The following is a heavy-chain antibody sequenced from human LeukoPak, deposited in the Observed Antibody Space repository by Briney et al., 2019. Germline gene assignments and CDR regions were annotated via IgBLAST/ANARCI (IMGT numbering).Heavy chain of an antibody. J-gene: IGHJ4*02. CDR1: GGSFSGYY. D-gene: IGHD3-22*01. CDR3: ARGRVKRYYYDSSGYHPYDY. V-gene: IGHV4-34*01. Sequence: SETLSLTCAVYGGSFSGYYWSWIRQPPGKGLEWIGEINHSGSTNYNPSLESRVTISVDTSKNQFSLKLSSVTAADTAVYYCARGRVKRYYYDSSGYHPYDYWGQGTLVTVSS. CDR2: INHSGST.